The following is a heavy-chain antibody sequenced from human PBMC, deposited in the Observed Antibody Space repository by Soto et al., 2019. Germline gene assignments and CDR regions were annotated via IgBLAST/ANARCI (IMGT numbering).Heavy chain of an antibody. V-gene: IGHV1-69*12. CDR1: GGTFSSYA. J-gene: IGHJ4*02. CDR3: VRVVAIPGYPDN. D-gene: IGHD5-12*01. CDR2: IVPIVDTS. Sequence: QVQLVQSGAEVRQPASSVKVSCKTSGGTFSSYAITWVRQAPGQGLEWMGGIVPIVDTSTYAQKFQGRVTITADESTRTVVMELSSLRSDDTAVYYCVRVVAIPGYPDNWGQGTVVTVSS.